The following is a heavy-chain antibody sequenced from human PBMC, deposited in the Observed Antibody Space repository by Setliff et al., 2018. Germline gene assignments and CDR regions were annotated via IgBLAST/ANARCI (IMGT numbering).Heavy chain of an antibody. J-gene: IGHJ4*02. Sequence: ETLSLTCVVSGFDYAMSWVRQAPGKRLEWVSSISGGADKTYYADSVRGRFTISRDNSKNILYLQMNSLRPEDTAVYYCARFAKCGGHCWNDYWGQGTRVTVS. CDR1: GFDYA. D-gene: IGHD2-21*02. CDR3: ARFAKCGGHCWNDY. V-gene: IGHV3-23*01. CDR2: ISGGADKT.